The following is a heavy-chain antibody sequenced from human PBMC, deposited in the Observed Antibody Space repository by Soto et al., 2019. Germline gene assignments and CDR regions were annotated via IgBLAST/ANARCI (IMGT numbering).Heavy chain of an antibody. Sequence: QITLKESGPTLVRPTQTLTLTCAFSGFSLSTSGVGVGWIRQPPGKALEWLAVIYWDDSKHYSPSLRSRLTITKDTSKNQVVLTMTNMDPVDKGTYYCAHKGPEDWPLDYWGQGTLVTVSS. CDR3: AHKGPEDWPLDY. CDR2: IYWDDSK. D-gene: IGHD3-9*01. CDR1: GFSLSTSGVG. J-gene: IGHJ4*02. V-gene: IGHV2-5*02.